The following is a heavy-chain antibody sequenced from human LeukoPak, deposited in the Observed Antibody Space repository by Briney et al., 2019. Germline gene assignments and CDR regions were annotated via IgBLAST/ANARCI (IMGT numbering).Heavy chain of an antibody. J-gene: IGHJ5*02. D-gene: IGHD1-26*01. CDR1: GYTLTELS. CDR2: FDPEDGET. V-gene: IGHV1-24*01. CDR3: ARAGGSYSTFPFDP. Sequence: GASVKVSCKVSGYTLTELSMHWVRQAPGKGLEWMGGFDPEDGETIYAQKFQGRVTMTEDTSTDTAYMELSSLRSEDTAVYYCARAGGSYSTFPFDPWGQGTLVTVSS.